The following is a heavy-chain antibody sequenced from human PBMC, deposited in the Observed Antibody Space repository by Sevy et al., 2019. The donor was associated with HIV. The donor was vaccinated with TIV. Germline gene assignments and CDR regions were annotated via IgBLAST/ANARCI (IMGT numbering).Heavy chain of an antibody. CDR3: ARAYYYGSGAGNYYYGMDV. CDR2: IIPIFGTA. Sequence: ASVKVSCKASGGTFSSYAISWVRQAPGQGLEWMGGIIPIFGTANYAQKFQGRVTITADESTSTAYMELSSLRSEDTAVYYCARAYYYGSGAGNYYYGMDVWGQGTTVTVSS. D-gene: IGHD3-10*01. CDR1: GGTFSSYA. V-gene: IGHV1-69*13. J-gene: IGHJ6*02.